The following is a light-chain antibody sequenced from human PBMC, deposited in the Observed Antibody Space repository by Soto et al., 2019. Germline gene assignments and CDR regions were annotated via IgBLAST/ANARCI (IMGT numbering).Light chain of an antibody. CDR1: SSDVGGYNY. V-gene: IGLV2-14*01. J-gene: IGLJ1*01. Sequence: QSAMTHPASVSGSPGQSITISCTGTSSDVGGYNYVSWYQQHPGKAPKLMIYEVSNRPSGVSNRFSGSKSGNTASLTISGLQAEDEADYYCSSYTSSSTLAVFGTGNK. CDR3: SSYTSSSTLAV. CDR2: EVS.